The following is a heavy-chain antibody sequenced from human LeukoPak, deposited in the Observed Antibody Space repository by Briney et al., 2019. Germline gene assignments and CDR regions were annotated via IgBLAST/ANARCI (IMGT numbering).Heavy chain of an antibody. D-gene: IGHD3-10*01. CDR2: INHSGST. J-gene: IGHJ5*02. Sequence: SETLSLTSAVYSGSFSGYYWSWIRQPPGKGLEWIGEINHSGSTNYNPSLKSRITISVDTSKNQFSLKLSSVTAADTAVYYCARDSGTTGEVKFDPWGQGTLVTVSS. CDR1: SGSFSGYY. CDR3: ARDSGTTGEVKFDP. V-gene: IGHV4-34*01.